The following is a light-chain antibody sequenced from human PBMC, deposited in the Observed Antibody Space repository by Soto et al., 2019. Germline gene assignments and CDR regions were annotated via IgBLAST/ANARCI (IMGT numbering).Light chain of an antibody. Sequence: EIVMTQSPATLSVSPGERATLSCRASQSVSNNLAWYQQKPGQAPRLLIYGASTRATGIPARFSGSGSGTEFTLTISSLQSEDFAVYYCQQYSSLWTFGQGTKVDIK. J-gene: IGKJ1*01. CDR3: QQYSSLWT. V-gene: IGKV3-15*01. CDR2: GAS. CDR1: QSVSNN.